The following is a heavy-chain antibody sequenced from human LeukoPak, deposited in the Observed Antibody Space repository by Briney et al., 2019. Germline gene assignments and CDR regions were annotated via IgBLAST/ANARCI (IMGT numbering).Heavy chain of an antibody. V-gene: IGHV3-33*01. CDR2: IWYDGSNK. Sequence: EGSLRLSCAASGFTFRNHGMHWIRQAPGKGLEWVAIIWYDGSNKYYAASVNGRFTISRDNSKNTLYLQMNSLRDGDTAVYYCVRDRGALQYFDYWGQGTLVTVSS. J-gene: IGHJ4*02. D-gene: IGHD2/OR15-2a*01. CDR3: VRDRGALQYFDY. CDR1: GFTFRNHG.